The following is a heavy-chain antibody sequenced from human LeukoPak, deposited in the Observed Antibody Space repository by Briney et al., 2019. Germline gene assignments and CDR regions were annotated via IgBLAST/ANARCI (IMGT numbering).Heavy chain of an antibody. CDR2: IRSRAYGGTT. CDR1: GFTFGDYA. D-gene: IGHD2-15*01. CDR3: TRLVGYCSGGSCYEKVVFHY. Sequence: GRSLSLSCTASGFTFGDYAISWVRQAPGKGLEWVGFIRSRAYGGTTEHAASVKGRFTISRDDSKSIAYLQMNSLRTEDTAVYYCTRLVGYCSGGSCYEKVVFHYWGQGTLVTVS. V-gene: IGHV3-49*04. J-gene: IGHJ4*02.